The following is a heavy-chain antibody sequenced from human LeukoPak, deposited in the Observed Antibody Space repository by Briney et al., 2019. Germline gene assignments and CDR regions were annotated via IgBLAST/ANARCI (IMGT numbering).Heavy chain of an antibody. CDR3: AGDPNRSYFDH. Sequence: GGSLRLSCAASGFAFITYSMHWVRQAPGKGLEWLALISSDGSNENFADSVKGRFTISRDNSKNTLYLQMNSLRSEDTAIYYCAGDPNRSYFDHWGQGTLVTVSS. CDR2: ISSDGSNE. CDR1: GFAFITYS. V-gene: IGHV3-30*01. D-gene: IGHD1-14*01. J-gene: IGHJ4*02.